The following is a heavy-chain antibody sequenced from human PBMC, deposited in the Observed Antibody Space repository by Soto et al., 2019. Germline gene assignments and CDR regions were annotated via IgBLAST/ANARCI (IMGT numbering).Heavy chain of an antibody. CDR3: ARDFAPSYSYGEYYYLDV. V-gene: IGHV3-66*01. J-gene: IGHJ6*03. Sequence: GGSLRLSCAASGFTVSSNYMSWVRQAPGKGLEWVSVIYSGGSTYYADSVKGRFTISRDNSKNTLYLQMNSLRAEDTAVYYCARDFAPSYSYGEYYYLDVWGKGTTVTVSS. D-gene: IGHD5-18*01. CDR2: IYSGGST. CDR1: GFTVSSNY.